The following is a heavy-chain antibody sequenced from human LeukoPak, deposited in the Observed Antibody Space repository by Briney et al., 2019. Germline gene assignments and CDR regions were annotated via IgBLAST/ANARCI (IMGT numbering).Heavy chain of an antibody. CDR3: ARGGRPYGGNSEGIFDY. CDR1: GGSISSGSYY. D-gene: IGHD4-23*01. J-gene: IGHJ4*02. Sequence: SQTLSLTCAVSGGSISSGSYYWSWIRQPAGKGLAWIGRIYTIGSTNYNPSLKSRVTISVDTSENQFSLKLSSVTAADTAVYYCARGGRPYGGNSEGIFDYWGQGTLVTVSS. V-gene: IGHV4-61*02. CDR2: IYTIGST.